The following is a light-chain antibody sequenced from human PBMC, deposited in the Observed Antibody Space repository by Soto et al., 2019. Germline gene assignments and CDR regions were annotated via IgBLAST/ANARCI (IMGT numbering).Light chain of an antibody. CDR1: SSDVGSYNL. J-gene: IGLJ2*01. Sequence: QSALTQPASVSGSPGQSITISCTGTSSDVGSYNLVSWYQQHPGKAPKLMIYEVSKRPSGVSNRFSGSKSGNTASLTISGLQAEDAADYYCCSYSGSFVVFGGGTKLTVL. V-gene: IGLV2-23*02. CDR2: EVS. CDR3: CSYSGSFVV.